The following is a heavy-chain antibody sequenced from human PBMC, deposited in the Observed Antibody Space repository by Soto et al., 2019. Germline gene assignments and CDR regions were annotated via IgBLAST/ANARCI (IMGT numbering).Heavy chain of an antibody. CDR1: GFTFSNYY. V-gene: IGHV3-11*01. CDR2: ISSTGRTI. Sequence: GGSLRLSCGASGFTFSNYYMSWIRQAPGKGLEWVSYISSTGRTIYYADSVKGRFTVSSDNAQNSLSLKLNSLRVEDTAVYYCARSYSSGWEFDYWGQGTQVTVSS. D-gene: IGHD6-19*01. J-gene: IGHJ4*02. CDR3: ARSYSSGWEFDY.